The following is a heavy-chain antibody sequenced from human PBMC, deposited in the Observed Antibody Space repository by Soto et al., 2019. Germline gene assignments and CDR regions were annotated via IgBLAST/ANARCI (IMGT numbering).Heavy chain of an antibody. CDR1: GGSISDNW. V-gene: IGHV4-4*02. Sequence: QVQLQESGPGLVKPSGTLSLTCAVSGGSISDNWWSWVRQPPGKGLEWIGEIYHTGTTPYNPSLWSRVTISIDKSKHQFSLKLSSVTAADTAVYYCARHIAVPSTRGFDFWGQGTLVTVSS. CDR3: ARHIAVPSTRGFDF. CDR2: IYHTGTT. D-gene: IGHD6-19*01. J-gene: IGHJ4*02.